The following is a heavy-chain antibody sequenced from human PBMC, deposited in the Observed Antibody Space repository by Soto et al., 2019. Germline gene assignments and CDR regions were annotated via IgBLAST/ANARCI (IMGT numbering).Heavy chain of an antibody. Sequence: LRLSCAASGFTFDSPYSHGMSWVRQSPGKGPEWISTISSNGANTHYAESVKGRFTISKDASRNTVHLHMNSLRTEDTATYFCVSWVSAHFDYWGHGTPVTVSS. CDR3: VSWVSAHFDY. J-gene: IGHJ4*01. CDR1: GFTFDSPYSHG. D-gene: IGHD2-8*01. CDR2: ISSNGANT. V-gene: IGHV3-23*01.